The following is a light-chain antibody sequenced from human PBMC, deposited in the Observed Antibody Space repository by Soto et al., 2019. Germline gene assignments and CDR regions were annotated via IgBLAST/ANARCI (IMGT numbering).Light chain of an antibody. Sequence: ETVMTQPPATLSVSPAERATRSCRTSQSVRNNLAWCQQRPGQAPRLLIYGASTRATGVPARFSGSGSGTDFTLTITTLEPEDFAVYVGQQRANWPPVTFGQGTKVDIK. CDR1: QSVRNN. CDR3: QQRANWPPVT. J-gene: IGKJ1*01. V-gene: IGKV3-11*01. CDR2: GAS.